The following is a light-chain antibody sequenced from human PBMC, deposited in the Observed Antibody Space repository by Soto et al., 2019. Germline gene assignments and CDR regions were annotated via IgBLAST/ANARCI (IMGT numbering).Light chain of an antibody. Sequence: DIQMTQSPSTLSASVGDRVTITCRASQNIRTWLAWYQHKPGKVPNLLIYKASTLESGVPSRFSGSVSGTEFTLTISTLQPDDVATYYCQQYHTFSYTFGQGTKLEIK. CDR1: QNIRTW. CDR3: QQYHTFSYT. CDR2: KAS. J-gene: IGKJ2*01. V-gene: IGKV1-5*03.